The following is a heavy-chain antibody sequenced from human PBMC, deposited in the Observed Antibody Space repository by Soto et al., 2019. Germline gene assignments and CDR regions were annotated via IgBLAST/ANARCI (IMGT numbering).Heavy chain of an antibody. Sequence: GASLKIACKGSAYSFTSYWISWVRQMPGKGLEWMGRIDPSDSYTNYSPSFQGHVTISADKSISTAYLQWSSLKASDTAMYYCARLQEGYCSGGSCYYYYGMDVWGQGTTVTVSS. CDR1: AYSFTSYW. J-gene: IGHJ6*02. V-gene: IGHV5-10-1*01. CDR3: ARLQEGYCSGGSCYYYYGMDV. D-gene: IGHD2-15*01. CDR2: IDPSDSYT.